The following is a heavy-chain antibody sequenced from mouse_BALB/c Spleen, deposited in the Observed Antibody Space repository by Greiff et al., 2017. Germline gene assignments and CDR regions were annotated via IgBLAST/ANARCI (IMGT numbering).Heavy chain of an antibody. V-gene: IGHV5-17*02. Sequence: EVMLVESGGGLVQPGGSRKLSCAASGFTFSSFGMHWVRQAPEKGLEWVAYISSGSSTIYYADTVKGRFTISRDNPKNTLFLQMTSLRSEDTAMYYCARSRAGDGYPSWFAYWGQGTLVTVSA. J-gene: IGHJ3*01. CDR3: ARSRAGDGYPSWFAY. D-gene: IGHD2-3*01. CDR2: ISSGSSTI. CDR1: GFTFSSFG.